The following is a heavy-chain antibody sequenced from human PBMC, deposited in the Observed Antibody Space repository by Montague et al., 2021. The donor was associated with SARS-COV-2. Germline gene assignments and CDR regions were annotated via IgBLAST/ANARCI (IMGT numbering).Heavy chain of an antibody. J-gene: IGHJ5*02. D-gene: IGHD3-9*01. CDR2: IAPIDSYT. V-gene: IGHV5-10-1*01. Sequence: QSGAEVKKPGESLRISCKGSGYSFTSYGNSWVRQMPGKALGWMGRIAPIDSYTTYSPSFQGHVTSPADKSISTAYLQWSRLKASDTAMYNCARHGGDILTGYYKFWWFDPWGQGTLVTVSS. CDR1: GYSFTSYG. CDR3: ARHGGDILTGYYKFWWFDP.